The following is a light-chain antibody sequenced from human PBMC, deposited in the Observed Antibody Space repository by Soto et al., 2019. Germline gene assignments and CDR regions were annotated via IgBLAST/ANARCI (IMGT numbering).Light chain of an antibody. Sequence: QSALTQPPSASGSPGQSVTISCTGTSSDVGGYNYVSWYQQHPGKAPKLMIYEVSKRPSGVPDRFSGSKSGNTASLTVSGLQAEDEADYYCSSSAGSTLYVFGTGTKVTVL. CDR1: SSDVGGYNY. CDR3: SSSAGSTLYV. CDR2: EVS. J-gene: IGLJ1*01. V-gene: IGLV2-8*01.